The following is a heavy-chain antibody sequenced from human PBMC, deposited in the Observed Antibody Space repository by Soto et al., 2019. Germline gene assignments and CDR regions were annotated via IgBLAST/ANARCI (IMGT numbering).Heavy chain of an antibody. D-gene: IGHD2-15*01. V-gene: IGHV5-10-1*01. CDR2: IDPSDSYT. CDR1: GYSFTSYW. J-gene: IGHJ3*02. Sequence: PGESLNISCKGSGYSFTSYWISWVRQMPGKGLEWMGRIDPSDSYTNYSPSFQGHVTISADKSISTAYLQWSSLKASDTAMYYCARGPIVVVVAGPTGAFDIWGQGTMVTVSS. CDR3: ARGPIVVVVAGPTGAFDI.